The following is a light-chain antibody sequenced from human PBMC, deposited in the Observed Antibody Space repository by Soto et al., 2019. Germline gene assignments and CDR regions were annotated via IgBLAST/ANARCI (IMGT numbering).Light chain of an antibody. CDR3: LHSYTGAPGV. Sequence: QAVVTQEPSLTVSPGGTVTLTCGSSIVRVTSGHYPYWLQQKPGQAPKTLIFDREHKHSWTPARFSGFLLGSKAALTLSGAQPEDEADYYCLHSYTGAPGVFGPGTKLTVL. J-gene: IGLJ1*01. V-gene: IGLV7-46*01. CDR2: DRE. CDR1: IVRVTSGHY.